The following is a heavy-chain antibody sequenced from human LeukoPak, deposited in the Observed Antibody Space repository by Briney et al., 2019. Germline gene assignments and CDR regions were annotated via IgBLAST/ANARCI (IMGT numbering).Heavy chain of an antibody. CDR1: GFTFSSYW. Sequence: PGGSLRLSCAASGFTFSSYWMHWVRQAPGKGLVWVSRINSDGSSTSYADSVKGRFTISRDNAKNTLYLQMNSLRAEDTAVNYCASPSSTSLFDYWGQGTLVTVSS. CDR3: ASPSSTSLFDY. J-gene: IGHJ4*02. D-gene: IGHD2-2*01. V-gene: IGHV3-74*01. CDR2: INSDGSST.